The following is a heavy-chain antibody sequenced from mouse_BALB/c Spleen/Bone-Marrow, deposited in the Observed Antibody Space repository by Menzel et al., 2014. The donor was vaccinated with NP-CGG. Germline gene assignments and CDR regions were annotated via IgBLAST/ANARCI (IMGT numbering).Heavy chain of an antibody. Sequence: EVQLQQSGAELVKPGASVKLSCTASGFNIKDTYMHWAKQRPEQGLEWIGRIDPANGNTKYDPKFQGKATITADTSSNTAYLQLSSLTSEDTAVDYCARNGNYGAWFAYWGRGTLVTVSA. CDR3: ARNGNYGAWFAY. D-gene: IGHD2-1*01. J-gene: IGHJ3*01. V-gene: IGHV14-3*02. CDR1: GFNIKDTY. CDR2: IDPANGNT.